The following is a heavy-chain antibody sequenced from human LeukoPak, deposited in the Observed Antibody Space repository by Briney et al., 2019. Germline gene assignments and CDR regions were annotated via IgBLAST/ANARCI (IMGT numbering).Heavy chain of an antibody. Sequence: SETLSLTCAVYGGSFSGYYWSWIRQPPGKGLEWLGEINHSGSTNYNPSLKSRVTISVDTSKNQFSLKLSSVTAADTAVYYCARASIAAAGQAKNAFDIWGQGTMVTVSS. CDR1: GGSFSGYY. CDR3: ARASIAAAGQAKNAFDI. CDR2: INHSGST. D-gene: IGHD6-13*01. J-gene: IGHJ3*02. V-gene: IGHV4-34*01.